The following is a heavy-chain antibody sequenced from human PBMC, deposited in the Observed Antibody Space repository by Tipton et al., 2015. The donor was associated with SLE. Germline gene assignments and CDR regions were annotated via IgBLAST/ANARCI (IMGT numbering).Heavy chain of an antibody. CDR1: GGSINSSNYY. V-gene: IGHV4-39*07. Sequence: TLSLTCTVSGGSINSSNYYWGWIRQPPGKGLEWIGSIYYRGSTNYNPSLKSRLTISLDTSKNQFSLKLSSVTAADTAVYYCAREATWIQFWFYDFWGQGNLVTVSS. J-gene: IGHJ4*02. D-gene: IGHD5-18*01. CDR3: AREATWIQFWFYDF. CDR2: IYYRGST.